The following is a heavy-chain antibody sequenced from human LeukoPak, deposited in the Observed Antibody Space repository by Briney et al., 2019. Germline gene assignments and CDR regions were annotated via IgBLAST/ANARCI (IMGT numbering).Heavy chain of an antibody. CDR2: ISSSSSTI. Sequence: GGSLRLSCAASGFTFSSYSMNWVRQAPGKGLEWVSYISSSSSTIYYADSVKGRFTISRDNAKNSLYLQMNGLRAEDTAVYYCARGVDRARCSSTSCYANGYYYYYGMDVWGQGTTVTVSS. D-gene: IGHD2-2*01. CDR1: GFTFSSYS. V-gene: IGHV3-48*04. J-gene: IGHJ6*02. CDR3: ARGVDRARCSSTSCYANGYYYYYGMDV.